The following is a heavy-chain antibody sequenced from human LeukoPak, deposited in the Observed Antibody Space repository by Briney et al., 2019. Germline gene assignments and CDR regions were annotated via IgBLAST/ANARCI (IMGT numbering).Heavy chain of an antibody. CDR1: GFTFNTYW. D-gene: IGHD3-10*01. CDR3: AGSRGAHYFDF. CDR2: INSDGSNT. Sequence: GGSLRLSCTASGFTFNTYWMHWVRQVPGKGLAWVSRINSDGSNTPYADSVRGRFTISRDDAKNTLYLEMSSLRGEDTAVYHCAGSRGAHYFDFWGQGTLVTVSS. V-gene: IGHV3-74*03. J-gene: IGHJ4*02.